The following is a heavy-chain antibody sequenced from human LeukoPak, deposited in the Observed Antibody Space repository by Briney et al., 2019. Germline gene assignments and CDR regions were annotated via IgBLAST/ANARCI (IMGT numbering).Heavy chain of an antibody. CDR3: ARVMSGYDYFDY. J-gene: IGHJ4*02. CDR2: IIPILGIA. V-gene: IGHV1-69*04. D-gene: IGHD5-12*01. Sequence: GASVKVSCKASGGTFSSYAISWVRQAPGQGLEWMGRIIPILGIANYAQKFQGRVTITADKSTSTAYMELSSLRSEDTAVYYCARVMSGYDYFDYWGQGTLVTVSS. CDR1: GGTFSSYA.